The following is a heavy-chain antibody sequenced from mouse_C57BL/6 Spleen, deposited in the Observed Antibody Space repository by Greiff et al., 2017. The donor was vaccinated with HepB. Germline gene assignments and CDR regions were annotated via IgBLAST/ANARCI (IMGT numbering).Heavy chain of an antibody. Sequence: VKLVESGPGLVQPSQSLSIPCTVSGFSLTSYGVHWVRQSPGKGLEWLGVIWSGGSTDYNAAFISRRSISKDNSKSQVFFKMNSLQADDTSIYYCARNTPVPYGSSYWYFDVWGTGTTVTVSS. J-gene: IGHJ1*03. V-gene: IGHV2-2*01. CDR3: ARNTPVPYGSSYWYFDV. D-gene: IGHD1-1*01. CDR2: IWSGGST. CDR1: GFSLTSYG.